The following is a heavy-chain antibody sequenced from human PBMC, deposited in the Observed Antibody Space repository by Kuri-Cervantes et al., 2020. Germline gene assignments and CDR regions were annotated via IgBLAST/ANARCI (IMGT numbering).Heavy chain of an antibody. CDR2: IIPIFGTA. V-gene: IGHV1-69*05. CDR3: ARGGIAAAGPYYYYYMDV. CDR1: GGTFSSYA. D-gene: IGHD6-13*01. J-gene: IGHJ6*03. Sequence: SVKVSCKASGGTFSSYAISWVRQAPGQGLEWMGGIIPIFGTANYAQKFQGWVTMTRDTSISTAYMELSRLRSDDTAVYYCARGGIAAAGPYYYYYMDVWGKGTTVTVSS.